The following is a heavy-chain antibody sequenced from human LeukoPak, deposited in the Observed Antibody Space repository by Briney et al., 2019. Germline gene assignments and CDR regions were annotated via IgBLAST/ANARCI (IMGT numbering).Heavy chain of an antibody. CDR1: GFTFSNHN. CDR3: ARDKVSVIPALDY. V-gene: IGHV3-21*01. J-gene: IGHJ4*02. CDR2: INSRSNYI. D-gene: IGHD2/OR15-2a*01. Sequence: GGSLRLSCEASGFTFSNHNMNWVRQAPGKGLEWVSSINSRSNYIYYADSVKGRFTISRDNAKESLYLQMNSLRAEDTALYFCARDKVSVIPALDYWGQGTLVIVSS.